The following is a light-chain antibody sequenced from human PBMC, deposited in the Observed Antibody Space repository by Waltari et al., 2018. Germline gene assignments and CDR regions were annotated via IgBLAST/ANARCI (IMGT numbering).Light chain of an antibody. Sequence: DIQMTQSPSTLSASVGDRVTITCRTSQNINSWLAWYQQKPGKAPKLLIYKASSLESWVPSRFSGSGSGTEFTLTITSLQPDDFATYFCQHYNNYSPWTFGQGTKVEVK. J-gene: IGKJ1*01. CDR1: QNINSW. V-gene: IGKV1-5*03. CDR3: QHYNNYSPWT. CDR2: KAS.